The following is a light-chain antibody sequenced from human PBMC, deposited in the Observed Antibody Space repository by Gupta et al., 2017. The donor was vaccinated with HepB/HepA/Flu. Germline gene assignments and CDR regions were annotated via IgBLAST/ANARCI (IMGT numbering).Light chain of an antibody. CDR1: SSDVGSYNR. V-gene: IGLV2-18*02. Sequence: QSALTHPPSVSGSPGQSVTISCTGTSSDVGSYNRVSWYQQPPGTAPKLMIYEVSNRLSGVPDRFSGSKSGNTASLTISGLQAEDEADYYCSSYTSSSTWVFGGGTKLTVL. J-gene: IGLJ2*01. CDR3: SSYTSSSTWV. CDR2: EVS.